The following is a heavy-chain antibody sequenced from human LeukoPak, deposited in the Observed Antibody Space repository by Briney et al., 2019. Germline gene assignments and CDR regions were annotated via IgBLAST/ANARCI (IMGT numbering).Heavy chain of an antibody. CDR1: GGSISSSSYY. D-gene: IGHD3-22*01. Sequence: KPSETLSLTCTVSGGSISSSSYYWGWIRQPPGKGLEWIGSIYYSGSTYYNPSLKSRVTISVDTSKNQFSLKLSSVTAADTAVYYCARYEYYDSSGGGSLFDPWGQGTLVTVSS. CDR2: IYYSGST. CDR3: ARYEYYDSSGGGSLFDP. V-gene: IGHV4-39*07. J-gene: IGHJ5*02.